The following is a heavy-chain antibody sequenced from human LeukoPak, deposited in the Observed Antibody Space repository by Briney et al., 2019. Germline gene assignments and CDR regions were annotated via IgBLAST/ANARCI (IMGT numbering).Heavy chain of an antibody. V-gene: IGHV4-30-4*07. D-gene: IGHD3-10*01. CDR1: GGSISSGGYS. J-gene: IGHJ4*02. CDR3: ARGPMYYYGSGRSVANDY. CDR2: IYYSGST. Sequence: SSETLSLTCAVSGGSISSGGYSWSWIRQPPGKGLEWIGYIYYSGSTYYNPSLKSRVTISVDTSKNQFSLKLSSVTAADTAVYYCARGPMYYYGSGRSVANDYWGQGTLVTVSS.